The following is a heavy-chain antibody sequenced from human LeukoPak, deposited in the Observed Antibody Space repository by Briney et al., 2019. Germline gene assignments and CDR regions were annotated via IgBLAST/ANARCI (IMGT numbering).Heavy chain of an antibody. CDR3: ARVGRVLRYFDWLLDY. CDR1: GGTFSSYA. Sequence: SAKVSCKASGGTFSSYAISWVRQAPGQGLEWMGGIIPIFGTANYAQKFQGRVTITADESTSTAYMELSSLRSEDTAVYYCARVGRVLRYFDWLLDYWGQGTLVTVSS. J-gene: IGHJ4*02. V-gene: IGHV1-69*13. CDR2: IIPIFGTA. D-gene: IGHD3-9*01.